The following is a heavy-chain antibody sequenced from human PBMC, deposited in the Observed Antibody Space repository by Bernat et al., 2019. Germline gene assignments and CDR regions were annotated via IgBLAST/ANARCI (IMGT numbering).Heavy chain of an antibody. Sequence: VQLVESGGGLVQPGGSLRLSCAASGFTVSHNHLSRVRQAPGKGLECVSVLYGVGTTYYTDSVKGRFSISRDTSKNTVYLQMNSLRVEDTAMYYCAGYGGYSVWGQGTLVTVSS. CDR1: GFTVSHNH. CDR2: LYGVGTT. D-gene: IGHD2-21*02. V-gene: IGHV3-66*01. CDR3: AGYGGYSV. J-gene: IGHJ4*02.